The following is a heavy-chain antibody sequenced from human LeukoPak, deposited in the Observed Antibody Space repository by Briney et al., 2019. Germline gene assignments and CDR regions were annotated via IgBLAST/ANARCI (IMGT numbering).Heavy chain of an antibody. D-gene: IGHD3-10*01. Sequence: PGGSLRLSCAASGFTFSSYGMSWVRQAPGKGLELVSAISGSGGSTYYADSVKGRFTISRDNSKNTLYLQMNSLRAEDTAVYYCARALWFGPPTDYWGQGTLVTVSS. CDR3: ARALWFGPPTDY. J-gene: IGHJ4*02. V-gene: IGHV3-23*01. CDR2: ISGSGGST. CDR1: GFTFSSYG.